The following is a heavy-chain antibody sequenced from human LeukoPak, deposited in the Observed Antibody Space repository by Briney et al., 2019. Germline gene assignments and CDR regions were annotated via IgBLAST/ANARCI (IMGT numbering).Heavy chain of an antibody. CDR1: GYSISSGYY. V-gene: IGHV4-38-2*01. CDR2: IFHSGNT. CDR3: ARLPHYDGTSCFEGGYYSDY. Sequence: SETLSLTCAVSGYSISSGYYWGWIRQPPGEGLEWIGSIFHSGNTFYNPSLMSRATISVDTSKNQFSLKLSSVTAADTAVYYCARLPHYDGTSCFEGGYYSDYWGQGTLVIVSS. D-gene: IGHD2-2*01. J-gene: IGHJ4*02.